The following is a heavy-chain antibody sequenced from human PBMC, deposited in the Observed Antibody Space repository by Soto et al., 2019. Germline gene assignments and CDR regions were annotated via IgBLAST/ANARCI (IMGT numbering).Heavy chain of an antibody. CDR3: ARDRDGSLDDY. Sequence: QVQLVQSGAEVKKPGSSVKVSCKASVGTFSSYTISWVRQAPGQGLEWMGRIIPILGIANYAQKFQGRVTITADKSTSTAYMELSSLRSEDTAVYYCARDRDGSLDDYWGQGTLVTVSS. J-gene: IGHJ4*02. V-gene: IGHV1-69*08. CDR2: IIPILGIA. D-gene: IGHD2-15*01. CDR1: VGTFSSYT.